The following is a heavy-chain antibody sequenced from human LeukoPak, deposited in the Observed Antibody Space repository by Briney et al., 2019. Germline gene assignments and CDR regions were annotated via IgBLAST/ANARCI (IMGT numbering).Heavy chain of an antibody. J-gene: IGHJ4*02. Sequence: GGSLRLSCAASGFTFSSYWVHWVRQAPGKGLVWVSRINSDGSSTSYADSVKGRFTISRDNAKNTLYLQMNSLRAEDTAVYYCARGAGYYDSSGYYLYYFDYWGQGTLVTVSS. V-gene: IGHV3-74*01. CDR1: GFTFSSYW. D-gene: IGHD3-22*01. CDR2: INSDGSST. CDR3: ARGAGYYDSSGYYLYYFDY.